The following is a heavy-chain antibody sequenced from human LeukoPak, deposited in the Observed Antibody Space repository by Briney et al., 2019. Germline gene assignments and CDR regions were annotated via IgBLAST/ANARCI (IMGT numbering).Heavy chain of an antibody. V-gene: IGHV1-2*02. J-gene: IGHJ4*02. D-gene: IGHD3-22*01. Sequence: GASVKVSCKASGHTFTGYYMHWVRQAPGQGLEWMEWINPNSGGTNYAQKFQGRVTMTRDTSISTAYMELSRLRSDDTAVYYCARDRGYYYDSSGYYYFDYWGQGTLVTVSS. CDR3: ARDRGYYYDSSGYYYFDY. CDR2: INPNSGGT. CDR1: GHTFTGYY.